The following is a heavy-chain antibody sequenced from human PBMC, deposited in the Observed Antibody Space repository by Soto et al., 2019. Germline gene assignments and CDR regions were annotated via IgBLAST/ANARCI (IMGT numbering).Heavy chain of an antibody. Sequence: PGGSLRLSCAASGFTFSSYAMSWVRQAPGKGLEWVSAISGSGGSTYYADSVKGRFTISRDNSKNTLYLQMNSLRAEDTAVYYCAKIGAGSSFYGMDVWGQGTTVTVSS. CDR1: GFTFSSYA. V-gene: IGHV3-23*01. J-gene: IGHJ6*02. CDR2: ISGSGGST. CDR3: AKIGAGSSFYGMDV. D-gene: IGHD6-19*01.